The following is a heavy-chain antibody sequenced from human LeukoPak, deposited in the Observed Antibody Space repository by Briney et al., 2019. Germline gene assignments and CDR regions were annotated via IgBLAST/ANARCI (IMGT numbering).Heavy chain of an antibody. CDR1: GFTFSDSY. V-gene: IGHV3-11*01. J-gene: IGHJ4*02. Sequence: GGSLRLSCAASGFTFSDSYMTWIRQAPGKGLEVLSYISGSASDVNYIDSVRGRFTISRDNAKNPLYLHMNSLTVEDTAVYYCSRDPRNNDYWGQGTLVIVSS. CDR2: ISGSASDV. CDR3: SRDPRNNDY.